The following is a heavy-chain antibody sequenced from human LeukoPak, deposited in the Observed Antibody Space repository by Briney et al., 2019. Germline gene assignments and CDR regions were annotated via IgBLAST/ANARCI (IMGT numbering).Heavy chain of an antibody. D-gene: IGHD3-16*02. CDR3: ASRGELSWFGAVRY. J-gene: IGHJ4*02. V-gene: IGHV3-7*01. CDR2: INQDGSQW. Sequence: GGSLRLSCAASGFTFSDYWMTWVRQVPGKGLECVAHINQDGSQWSYVGSVRGRFTISRDNAKKSLYLQMDGLRAEDTAVYYCASRGELSWFGAVRYWGQGTLVTVSS. CDR1: GFTFSDYW.